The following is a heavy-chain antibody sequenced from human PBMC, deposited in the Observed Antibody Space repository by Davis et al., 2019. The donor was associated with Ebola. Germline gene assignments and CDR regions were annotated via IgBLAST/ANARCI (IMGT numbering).Heavy chain of an antibody. Sequence: MPSETLSLTCTVSGGSISSSSYYWGWIRQPPGKGLEWIGEINHSGSTYYNPSLKSRVTISVDRSKNQFSLKLSSVTAADTAVYYCARVVWITFGGVIVRWFDPWGKGTTVTVSS. D-gene: IGHD3-16*02. CDR2: INHSGST. CDR3: ARVVWITFGGVIVRWFDP. V-gene: IGHV4-39*07. CDR1: GGSISSSSYY. J-gene: IGHJ6*04.